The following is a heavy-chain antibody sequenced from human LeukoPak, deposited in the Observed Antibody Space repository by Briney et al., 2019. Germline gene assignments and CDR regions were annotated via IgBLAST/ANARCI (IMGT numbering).Heavy chain of an antibody. D-gene: IGHD3-22*01. V-gene: IGHV4-31*02. J-gene: IGHJ4*02. CDR3: ARATTDYDSSGYYPDYFDY. CDR1: GFIFSDYS. Sequence: LRLSCAASGFIFSDYSMSWIRQAPGKGLEWIGYIYYSGSTYYNPSLKSRVTISVDTSKNQFSLKLSSVTAADTAVYYCARATTDYDSSGYYPDYFDYWGQGTLVTVSS. CDR2: IYYSGST.